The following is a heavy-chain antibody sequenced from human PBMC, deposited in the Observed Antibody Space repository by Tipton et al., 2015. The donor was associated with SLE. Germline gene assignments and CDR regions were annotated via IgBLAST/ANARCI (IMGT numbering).Heavy chain of an antibody. CDR1: GGSISSYY. CDR2: RHHGGST. CDR3: ARISVDTTMAQRVDYGMDV. D-gene: IGHD5-18*01. V-gene: IGHV4-59*01. Sequence: TLSLTCTVSGGSISSYYWSWIRQPPGKGLEWIGSRHHGGSTNYNPALTSRVTISGDPSKNQFSLRLTSVTAADTAVYYCARISVDTTMAQRVDYGMDVWGQGTTVTVSS. J-gene: IGHJ6*02.